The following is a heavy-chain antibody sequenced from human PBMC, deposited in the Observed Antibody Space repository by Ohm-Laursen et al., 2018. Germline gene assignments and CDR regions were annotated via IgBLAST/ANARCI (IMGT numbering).Heavy chain of an antibody. J-gene: IGHJ4*02. V-gene: IGHV3-23*01. CDR3: EGKGPQQLY. CDR1: GFTFRSYA. Sequence: SLRLSCTASGFTFRSYAMSWVRQAPGKGLEWVSAITVNGDNTFYADSVKGRFTISRDNSKNTLYLQMNSLTAEDTAAYYCEGKGPQQLYWGQGTLVTVSS. D-gene: IGHD6-13*01. CDR2: ITVNGDNT.